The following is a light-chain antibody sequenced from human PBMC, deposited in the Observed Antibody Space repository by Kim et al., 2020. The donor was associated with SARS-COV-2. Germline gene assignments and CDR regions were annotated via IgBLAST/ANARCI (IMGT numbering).Light chain of an antibody. V-gene: IGLV1-40*01. CDR2: GNS. Sequence: VTIACTGSTSNIGAGYDVHWYQRLPGTAPKLLIYGNSNRPSGVPDRFSGSKSGTSASLAITGLQAEDEADYYCQSYDSSLSGYVVFGGGTQLTVL. J-gene: IGLJ2*01. CDR1: TSNIGAGYD. CDR3: QSYDSSLSGYVV.